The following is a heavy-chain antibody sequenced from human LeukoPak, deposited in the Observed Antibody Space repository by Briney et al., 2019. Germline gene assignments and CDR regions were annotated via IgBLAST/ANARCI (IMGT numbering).Heavy chain of an antibody. D-gene: IGHD3-16*02. CDR2: IYYSGST. CDR3: ARQFPLYDYVWGSYRTKDY. CDR1: GGSISSSSYY. V-gene: IGHV4-39*01. J-gene: IGHJ4*02. Sequence: PSETLSLTCTVSGGSISSSSYYWGWIRQPPGKGLEWIGSIYYSGSTYYNPSLKSRATISVDTSKNQFSLKLSSVTAADTAVYYCARQFPLYDYVWGSYRTKDYWGQGTLVTVSS.